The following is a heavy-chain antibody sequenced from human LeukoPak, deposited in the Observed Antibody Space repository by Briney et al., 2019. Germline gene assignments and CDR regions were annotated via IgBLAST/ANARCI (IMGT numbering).Heavy chain of an antibody. Sequence: PGGSLRLSCAASGFTFSSYGMHWVRQAPGKGLEWVAVISYDGSNKYYADSVKGRFTISRDNSKNTLYLQMNSLRAEDTAVYYCARDPVEMATIWYFDYWGQGTLVTVSS. V-gene: IGHV3-30*03. CDR1: GFTFSSYG. J-gene: IGHJ4*02. D-gene: IGHD5-24*01. CDR2: ISYDGSNK. CDR3: ARDPVEMATIWYFDY.